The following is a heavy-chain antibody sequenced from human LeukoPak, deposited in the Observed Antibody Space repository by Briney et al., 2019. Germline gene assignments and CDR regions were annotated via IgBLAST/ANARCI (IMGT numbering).Heavy chain of an antibody. CDR1: GFTFSSYG. V-gene: IGHV3-30*18. CDR2: ISYDGSNK. CDR3: AKSRRYDSSGYYFDY. Sequence: GGSLRLSCAASGFTFSSYGMHWVRQAPGKGLEWVAVISYDGSNKYYADSVKGRFTISRDNSKSTLYLQMNSLRAEDTAVYYCAKSRRYDSSGYYFDYWGQGTLVTVSS. J-gene: IGHJ4*02. D-gene: IGHD3-22*01.